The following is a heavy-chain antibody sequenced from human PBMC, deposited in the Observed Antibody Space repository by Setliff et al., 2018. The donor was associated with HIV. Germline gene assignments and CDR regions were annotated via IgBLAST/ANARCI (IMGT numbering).Heavy chain of an antibody. CDR3: ATDGSVVVVAGSGSDP. D-gene: IGHD2-15*01. Sequence: ASVKVSCKASGDTFSGHYMHWVRQAPGQGLEWLGWINPNSGGTKYAQKFQGRLTMTRDTSITTVYMELSRLRSDDTAVYYCATDGSVVVVAGSGSDPWGQGTLVTVSS. CDR1: GDTFSGHY. J-gene: IGHJ5*02. V-gene: IGHV1-2*02. CDR2: INPNSGGT.